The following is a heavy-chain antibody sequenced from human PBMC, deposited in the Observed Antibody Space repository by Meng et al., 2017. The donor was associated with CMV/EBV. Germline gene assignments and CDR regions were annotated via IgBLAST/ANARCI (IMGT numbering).Heavy chain of an antibody. D-gene: IGHD1-7*01. CDR2: IRNDGSNK. V-gene: IGHV3-30*02. Sequence: GESLKISCAASGFTFSSYGMHWVRQAPGKGLEWVAFIRNDGSNKYYAESVKGRFTISRDNSRNTLYLQMNSLRGEDTAVYYCAREADCTRTTCPPGSWGQGTLVTVSS. CDR3: AREADCTRTTCPPGS. J-gene: IGHJ5*02. CDR1: GFTFSSYG.